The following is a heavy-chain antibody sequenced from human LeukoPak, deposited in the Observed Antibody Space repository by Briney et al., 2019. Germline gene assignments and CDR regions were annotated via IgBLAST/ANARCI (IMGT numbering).Heavy chain of an antibody. CDR1: GDSISSSY. J-gene: IGHJ4*02. CDR3: ARDPPDISGHHFDY. Sequence: PSETLSLTCTVSGDSISSSYWSWIRQPPGKGLEWIGYGYYTGSTNYNPSLKSRVTISVDTSKNQFSLKLSSVTAADTAVYYCARDPPDISGHHFDYWGQGTLVTVSS. D-gene: IGHD3-22*01. V-gene: IGHV4-59*01. CDR2: GYYTGST.